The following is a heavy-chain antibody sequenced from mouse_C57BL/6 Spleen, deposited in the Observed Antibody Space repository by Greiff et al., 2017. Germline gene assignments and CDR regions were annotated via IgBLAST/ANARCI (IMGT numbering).Heavy chain of an antibody. CDR1: GYAFSSYW. D-gene: IGHD1-1*01. V-gene: IGHV1-80*01. CDR2: IYPGDGDT. J-gene: IGHJ2*01. Sequence: QVQLQQSGAELVKPGASVKISCKASGYAFSSYWMNWVKQRPGKGLEWIGQIYPGDGDTNYNGKFKGRATLTADKSSSTAYMQLSSLTSEDSAVYFCARDLFTTVVATPDYWGQGTTLTVSS. CDR3: ARDLFTTVVATPDY.